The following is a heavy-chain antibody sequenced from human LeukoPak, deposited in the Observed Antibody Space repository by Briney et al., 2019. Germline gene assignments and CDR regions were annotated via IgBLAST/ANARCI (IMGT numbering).Heavy chain of an antibody. V-gene: IGHV3-11*04. Sequence: GGSLRLSCAASGFTFSDYYMSCIRQAPGKGLEWVSYISSSGSTIYYADSVKGRFTISRDNAKNSLYLQMNSLRAEDTAVYYCASAADYYDSSGSDYWGQGTLVTVSS. CDR2: ISSSGSTI. CDR1: GFTFSDYY. J-gene: IGHJ4*02. D-gene: IGHD3-22*01. CDR3: ASAADYYDSSGSDY.